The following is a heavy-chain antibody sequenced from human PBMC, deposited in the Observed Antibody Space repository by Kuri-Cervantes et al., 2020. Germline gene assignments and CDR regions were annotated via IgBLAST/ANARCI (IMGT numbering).Heavy chain of an antibody. CDR3: ARDLNDFWSGYSPDAFDI. V-gene: IGHV1-69*13. Sequence: SVKVSCKASGGTFSSYAISWVRQAPGQGLEWMGGIIPIFGTANYAQKFQGRVTITADESTSTAYMELSSLRSEDTAVYYCARDLNDFWSGYSPDAFDIWGQGTMVTVSS. CDR1: GGTFSSYA. CDR2: IIPIFGTA. D-gene: IGHD3-3*01. J-gene: IGHJ3*02.